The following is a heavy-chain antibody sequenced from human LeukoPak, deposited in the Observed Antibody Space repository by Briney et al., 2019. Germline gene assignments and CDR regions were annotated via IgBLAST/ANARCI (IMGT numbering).Heavy chain of an antibody. V-gene: IGHV1-69*13. CDR2: IIPIFRTA. J-gene: IGHJ4*02. D-gene: IGHD1-26*01. Sequence: ASVKVSCKTSGGTFSSFGISWVRQAPGQGLEWMGGIIPIFRTANYAQKFQGRVTITADESTSTVYMELSSLKSEDTAVYYCARGRGGSYFRETYFNYWGQGTLVTVSS. CDR1: GGTFSSFG. CDR3: ARGRGGSYFRETYFNY.